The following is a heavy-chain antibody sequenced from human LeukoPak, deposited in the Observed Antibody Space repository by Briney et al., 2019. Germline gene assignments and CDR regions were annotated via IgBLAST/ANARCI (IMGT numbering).Heavy chain of an antibody. CDR1: GFTFSRYA. V-gene: IGHV3-23*01. CDR3: AKGARGDYYGSGSPYPNYMDV. J-gene: IGHJ6*03. CDR2: ISGSGIST. Sequence: PGGSLRLSCADSGFTFSRYAMAWVRQAPGKGLEWVSAISGSGISTYYADSVKGRFSISRDNSENTLYLQMNSLRDEDTAIYYCAKGARGDYYGSGSPYPNYMDVWGKGTTVTVSS. D-gene: IGHD3-10*01.